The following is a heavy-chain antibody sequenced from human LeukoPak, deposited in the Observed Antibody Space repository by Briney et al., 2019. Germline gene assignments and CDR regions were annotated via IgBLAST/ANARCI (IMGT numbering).Heavy chain of an antibody. V-gene: IGHV4-61*02. J-gene: IGHJ5*02. CDR1: GGSISSGDYY. CDR3: ARGLSLDNWNGGGNWFDP. CDR2: IYTSGST. D-gene: IGHD1-20*01. Sequence: PSQTLSLTCTVSGGSISSGDYYWSWIRQPAGKGLEWIGRIYTSGSTNYNPSLKSRVTISVDTSKNQFSLKLSSVTAADTAVYYCARGLSLDNWNGGGNWFDPWGQGTLVTVSS.